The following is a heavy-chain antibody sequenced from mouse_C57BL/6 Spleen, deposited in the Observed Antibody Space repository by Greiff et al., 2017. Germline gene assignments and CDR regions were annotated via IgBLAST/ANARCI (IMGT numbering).Heavy chain of an antibody. J-gene: IGHJ2*01. D-gene: IGHD1-1*01. CDR3: AREKFITTVVATRGYFDY. CDR1: GYTFTSYW. Sequence: QVQLQQPGAELVKPGASVKMSCKASGYTFTSYWITWVKQRPGQGLEWIGDMYPGSGSTNYNEKFKSKATLTVDTSSSTAYMQLSSLTSEDSAVYYCAREKFITTVVATRGYFDYWGQGTTLTVSS. V-gene: IGHV1-55*01. CDR2: MYPGSGST.